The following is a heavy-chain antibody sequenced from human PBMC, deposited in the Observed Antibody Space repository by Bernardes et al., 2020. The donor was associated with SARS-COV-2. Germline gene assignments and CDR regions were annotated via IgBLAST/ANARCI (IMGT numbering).Heavy chain of an antibody. Sequence: ASVKASCMSSGYIFTSYYLHWVRQAPGQGLEWMGWINPNSDAAYFAQKFQGRVAMTRDTSINTAYMELSRLRSDDTAVYFCAREAFAGTADYGDLLHFDSWGQGTLVTVSS. J-gene: IGHJ4*02. D-gene: IGHD4-17*01. CDR3: AREAFAGTADYGDLLHFDS. CDR1: GYIFTSYY. V-gene: IGHV1-2*02. CDR2: INPNSDAA.